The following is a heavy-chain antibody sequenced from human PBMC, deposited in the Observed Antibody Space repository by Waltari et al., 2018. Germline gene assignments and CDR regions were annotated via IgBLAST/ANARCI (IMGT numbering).Heavy chain of an antibody. V-gene: IGHV3-21*02. D-gene: IGHD7-27*01. J-gene: IGHJ4*02. CDR1: GFSFRSYR. CDR3: ARGGWGFYLDD. CDR2: ISRSGSYT. Sequence: EVLLVESGGGLVKPGGSLRLSCASSGFSFRSYRMNWVRQVPGKGLEWGSSISRSGSYTHYVDSVKGRFTISRDNAKNSLYLQMNTLRAEDTAVYYCARGGWGFYLDDWGQGTLVTSSS.